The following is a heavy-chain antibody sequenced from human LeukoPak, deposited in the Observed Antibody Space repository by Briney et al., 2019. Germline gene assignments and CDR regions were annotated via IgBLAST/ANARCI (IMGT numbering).Heavy chain of an antibody. CDR1: GYTFTSYG. Sequence: GASVKVSCKASGYTFTSYGISWVRQAPGQGLEGMGWISAYNGNTNYAQKLQGRVTMTTDTSTSTAYMELRSLRSDDTAVYYCARIKGGITMIVVPYAFDIWSQGTMVTVSS. J-gene: IGHJ3*02. V-gene: IGHV1-18*01. D-gene: IGHD3-22*01. CDR2: ISAYNGNT. CDR3: ARIKGGITMIVVPYAFDI.